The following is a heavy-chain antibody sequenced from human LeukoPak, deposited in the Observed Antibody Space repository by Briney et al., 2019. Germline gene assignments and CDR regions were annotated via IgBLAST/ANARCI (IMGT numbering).Heavy chain of an antibody. CDR2: IYYSGST. V-gene: IGHV4-59*08. Sequence: SETLSLTCTVSGGSISSYYWSWIRLPPGKGLEWIGSIYYSGSTNYNPSLRSRVTISIDTSKNQFSLKLTSVTAADTAMYYCASSDYDYYAMDAWGQGTTVTVSS. CDR1: GGSISSYY. CDR3: ASSDYDYYAMDA. J-gene: IGHJ6*02. D-gene: IGHD6-6*01.